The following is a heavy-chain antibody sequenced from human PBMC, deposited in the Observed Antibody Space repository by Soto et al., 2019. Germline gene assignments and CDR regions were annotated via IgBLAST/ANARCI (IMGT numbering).Heavy chain of an antibody. V-gene: IGHV4-4*02. D-gene: IGHD1-7*01. CDR2: IYHSGST. CDR3: ARAPGPRTETIIGYYGMDV. J-gene: IGHJ6*02. CDR1: GGSISSSNW. Sequence: PSETLSLTCAVSGGSISSSNWWSWVRQPPGKGLEWIGEIYHSGSTNYNPSLKSRVTISVDKSKNQFSLKLSSVTAADTAVYYCARAPGPRTETIIGYYGMDVWGQGTTVT.